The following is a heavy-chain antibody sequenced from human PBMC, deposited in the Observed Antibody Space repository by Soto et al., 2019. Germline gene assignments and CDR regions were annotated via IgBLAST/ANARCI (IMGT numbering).Heavy chain of an antibody. CDR1: GYTFTSYY. V-gene: IGHV1-46*01. D-gene: IGHD2-2*01. Sequence: ASVKVSCKASGYTFTSYYMHWVRQAPGQGLEWMGIINPSGGSTSYAQKFQGRVTMTRDTSTSTVYMELSSLRSEDTAVYYCASYVLVVPAAIVFWGQGTLVTLSS. CDR2: INPSGGST. CDR3: ASYVLVVPAAIVF. J-gene: IGHJ4*02.